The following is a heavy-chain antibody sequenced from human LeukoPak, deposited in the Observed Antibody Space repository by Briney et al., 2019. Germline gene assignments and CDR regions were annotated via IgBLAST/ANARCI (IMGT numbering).Heavy chain of an antibody. CDR3: ATPHCSSTSCYHRDAFDI. J-gene: IGHJ3*02. D-gene: IGHD2-2*01. Sequence: PEGSLRLSCAASGFTFSSYGMHWVRQAPGKGLEWVAFIRYDGSNKYYADSVKGRFTISRDNSKNTLYLQMNSLRAEDTAVYYCATPHCSSTSCYHRDAFDIWGQGTMVTVSS. CDR2: IRYDGSNK. CDR1: GFTFSSYG. V-gene: IGHV3-30*02.